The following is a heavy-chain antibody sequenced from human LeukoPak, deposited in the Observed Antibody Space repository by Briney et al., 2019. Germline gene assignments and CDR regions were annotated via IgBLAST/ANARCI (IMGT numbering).Heavy chain of an antibody. D-gene: IGHD6-19*01. CDR3: ARQGLVTDY. Sequence: GASVKVSCKASGYTFTSYDINWVRQAPGQGLEWMGWMNPNSGNTGYAQKFQGRVTITGNTSISTAYMELSSLRSEDTAVNYCARQGLVTDYWGQGTLVTVSS. CDR2: MNPNSGNT. J-gene: IGHJ4*02. CDR1: GYTFTSYD. V-gene: IGHV1-8*03.